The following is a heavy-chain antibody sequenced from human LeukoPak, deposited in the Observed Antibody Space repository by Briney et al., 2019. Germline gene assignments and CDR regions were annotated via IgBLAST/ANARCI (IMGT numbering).Heavy chain of an antibody. J-gene: IGHJ4*02. V-gene: IGHV1-24*01. CDR1: GYTLTELS. CDR3: ATDPHRPTQRSHPILTGYYT. CDR2: FDPEDGET. D-gene: IGHD3-9*01. Sequence: GASVKVSCKVSGYTLTELSMHWVRQAPGEGLEWMGGFDPEDGETIYAQKFQGRVTMTEDTSTDTAYMELSSLRSEDTAVYYCATDPHRPTQRSHPILTGYYTRGQGTLVTVSS.